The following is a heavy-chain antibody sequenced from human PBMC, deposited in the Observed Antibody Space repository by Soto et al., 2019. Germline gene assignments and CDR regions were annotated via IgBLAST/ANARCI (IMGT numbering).Heavy chain of an antibody. D-gene: IGHD5-18*01. Sequence: SETLSLTCTVSGGSISSYYWTWIRQPPGKGLEWIGYIYNSGSTNYNPSLKSRVTISVDTSKNQFSLKLSSVTAADTAVYYCARTGYSYGFSWFDPWGQGTLVTVS. CDR3: ARTGYSYGFSWFDP. J-gene: IGHJ5*02. CDR1: GGSISSYY. CDR2: IYNSGST. V-gene: IGHV4-59*01.